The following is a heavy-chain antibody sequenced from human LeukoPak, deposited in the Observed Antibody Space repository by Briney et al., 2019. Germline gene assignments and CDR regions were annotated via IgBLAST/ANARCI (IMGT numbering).Heavy chain of an antibody. CDR1: GGSISSGSYY. CDR3: ARARKSSGWDNPDY. J-gene: IGHJ4*02. D-gene: IGHD6-19*01. CDR2: IYTSGNT. Sequence: SQTLSLTCTVSGGSISSGSYYWSWIRQPAGKGLEWIGRIYTSGNTNYNPSLKSRVTISVDTSKNQFSLKLSSVTAADTAVCYCARARKSSGWDNPDYWGQGTLVTVSS. V-gene: IGHV4-61*02.